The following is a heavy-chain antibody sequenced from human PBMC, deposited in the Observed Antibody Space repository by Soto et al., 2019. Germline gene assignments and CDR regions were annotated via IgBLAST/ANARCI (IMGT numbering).Heavy chain of an antibody. Sequence: GASVKVSCKASGGTFSSYAISWVRQAPGQGLERMGGIIPIFGTANYAQKFQGRVTITADKSTSTAYMELSSLRSEDTAVYYCARLLAARRGLGGMDVWGQGTTVTVSS. D-gene: IGHD6-6*01. CDR3: ARLLAARRGLGGMDV. CDR1: GGTFSSYA. V-gene: IGHV1-69*06. J-gene: IGHJ6*02. CDR2: IIPIFGTA.